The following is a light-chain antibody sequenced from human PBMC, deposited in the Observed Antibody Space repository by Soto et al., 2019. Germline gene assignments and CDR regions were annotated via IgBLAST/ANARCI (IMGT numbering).Light chain of an antibody. V-gene: IGKV1-5*01. Sequence: DIQMTQSPSTLSASVGDRVTITCRASQSISSWLAWYQQKPGKAPKVLIYDASTLESGVPSRFRGSGSGTELTLTISSLQPDDFATYYCQQYNSFPWTFGQGTKVDIK. CDR3: QQYNSFPWT. CDR2: DAS. CDR1: QSISSW. J-gene: IGKJ1*01.